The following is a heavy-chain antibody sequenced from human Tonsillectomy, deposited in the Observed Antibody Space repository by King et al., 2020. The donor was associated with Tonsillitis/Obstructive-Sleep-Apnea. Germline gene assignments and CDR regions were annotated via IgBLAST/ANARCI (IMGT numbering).Heavy chain of an antibody. CDR2: IYWDDDK. CDR3: GDREKQRMAPRYYRYYYMDV. Sequence: TLKESGPTLGKPTQTLTLTCTFSGVSLSTNGVGVGWIRQPPGKALEWLAIIYWDDDKHYSPSLETRLTIAKDTSKNMVGFTMTNMGPVDTGTYYFGDREKQRMAPRYYRYYYMDVWGKGSTVTVSS. J-gene: IGHJ6*03. D-gene: IGHD6-25*01. V-gene: IGHV2-5*02. CDR1: GVSLSTNGVG.